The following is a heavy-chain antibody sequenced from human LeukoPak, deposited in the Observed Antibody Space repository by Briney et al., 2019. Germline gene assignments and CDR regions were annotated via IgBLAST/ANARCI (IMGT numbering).Heavy chain of an antibody. Sequence: GGSLRLSCAASGFTFSSYAMSWVRQAPGKGLEWVSSISSSSSYIYYADSVKGRFTISRDNAKNSLYLQMNSLRAEDTAVYYCAREPPGPNYYFDYWGQGTLVTVSS. J-gene: IGHJ4*02. V-gene: IGHV3-21*01. CDR2: ISSSSSYI. CDR1: GFTFSSYA. CDR3: AREPPGPNYYFDY.